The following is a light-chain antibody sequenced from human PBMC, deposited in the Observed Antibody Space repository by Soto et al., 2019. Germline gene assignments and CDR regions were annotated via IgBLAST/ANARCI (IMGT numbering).Light chain of an antibody. V-gene: IGLV2-14*01. CDR2: EVT. Sequence: QSVLTQPASVSGSPGQSITISCTGGSSDIGGYNYVSWFQQHPGKATKLMIDEVTNRPSGVSNRFSGSKSGSTASLTISGLQAEDEADYYCSSYTSSNTLVFGTGTKLTVL. J-gene: IGLJ1*01. CDR3: SSYTSSNTLV. CDR1: SSDIGGYNY.